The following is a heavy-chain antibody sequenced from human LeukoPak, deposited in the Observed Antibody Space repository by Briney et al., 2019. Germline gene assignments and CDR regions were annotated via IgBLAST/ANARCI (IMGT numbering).Heavy chain of an antibody. D-gene: IGHD1-26*01. CDR3: ARVGIGRYSFDS. CDR1: GFPLNNYW. Sequence: PGGSLRLSCAASGFPLNNYWMHWVRQTPGKGLVWVSRINPDGTTTSYADSVKGRFTISRDNARNTLYLEMNSLRAEDTAVYYCARVGIGRYSFDSWGQGTLVTVSS. J-gene: IGHJ4*02. CDR2: INPDGTTT. V-gene: IGHV3-74*01.